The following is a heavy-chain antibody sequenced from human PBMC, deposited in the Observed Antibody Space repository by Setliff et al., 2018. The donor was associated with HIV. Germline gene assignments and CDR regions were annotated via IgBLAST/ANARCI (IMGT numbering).Heavy chain of an antibody. D-gene: IGHD6-13*01. J-gene: IGHJ6*03. CDR3: ARQGGFSSSYYPRNYVDV. V-gene: IGHV4-34*01. CDR1: GGSFSGYF. CDR2: INHRGSA. Sequence: SQTLSLTCAVYGGSFSGYFWSWIRQSPGKGLEWIGEINHRGSANHNPSFKSRVIISVDTSKNQFSLKLSSVTAADTAVYYCARQGGFSSSYYPRNYVDVWGKGTTVTVSS.